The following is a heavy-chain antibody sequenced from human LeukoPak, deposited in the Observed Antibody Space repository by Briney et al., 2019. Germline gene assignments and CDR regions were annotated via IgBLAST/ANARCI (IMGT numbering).Heavy chain of an antibody. D-gene: IGHD5-18*01. CDR3: AIGPVRGYSYGCFDY. Sequence: GASVKVSCKASGYTFTSYYMHWVRQAPGQGLEWMGIINPSGGSTSYAQKFQGRVTMTRDTSTSTVYMELSSLRSEDTAVYYCAIGPVRGYSYGCFDYWGQGTLVTVSS. V-gene: IGHV1-46*01. CDR2: INPSGGST. CDR1: GYTFTSYY. J-gene: IGHJ4*02.